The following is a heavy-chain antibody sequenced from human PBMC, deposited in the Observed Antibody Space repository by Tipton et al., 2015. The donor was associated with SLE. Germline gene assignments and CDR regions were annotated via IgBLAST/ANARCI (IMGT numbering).Heavy chain of an antibody. CDR3: ARAWDSSGYYAFDI. CDR2: ISYDGSNK. Sequence: SLRLSCAASGFTFSSYAMHWVRQAPGKGLEWVAAISYDGSNKYYADSVKGRFTISRDNSKNTLYLQMNSLRAEDTAVYYCARAWDSSGYYAFDIWGQGTMVTVSS. CDR1: GFTFSSYA. J-gene: IGHJ3*02. V-gene: IGHV3-30-3*01. D-gene: IGHD3-22*01.